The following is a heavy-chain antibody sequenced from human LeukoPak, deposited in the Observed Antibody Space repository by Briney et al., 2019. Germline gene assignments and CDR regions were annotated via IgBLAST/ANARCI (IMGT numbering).Heavy chain of an antibody. V-gene: IGHV1-18*01. Sequence: ASVTVSCKASGYTFIRYGISWVRQAPGQGLEWMGWINPSSRNTYYKQKLQGRVTVTTGTSTSTAYMELRSLRSDDTAAYYCARDCSSTSCRYGLDVWGQGTTVTVSS. D-gene: IGHD2-2*01. J-gene: IGHJ6*02. CDR3: ARDCSSTSCRYGLDV. CDR2: INPSSRNT. CDR1: GYTFIRYG.